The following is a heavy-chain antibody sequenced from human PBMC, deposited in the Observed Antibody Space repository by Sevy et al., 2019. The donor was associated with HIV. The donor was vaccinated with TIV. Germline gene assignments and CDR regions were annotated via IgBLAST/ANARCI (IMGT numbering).Heavy chain of an antibody. Sequence: GGSLRLSCAASGFTFSSYAMSWVRQAPGKGLEWVSAISGSGGSTYYADSVKGRFTISRDNSKNTLYLQMNSLRAEDTAVYYCATDRPNYDILTVDYWGQGTLVTVSS. V-gene: IGHV3-23*01. CDR2: ISGSGGST. J-gene: IGHJ4*02. CDR3: ATDRPNYDILTVDY. D-gene: IGHD3-9*01. CDR1: GFTFSSYA.